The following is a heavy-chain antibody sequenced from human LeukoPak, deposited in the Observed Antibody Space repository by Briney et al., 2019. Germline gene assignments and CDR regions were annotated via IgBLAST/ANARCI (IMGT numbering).Heavy chain of an antibody. V-gene: IGHV4-39*01. CDR2: ILFTGTT. CDR3: ATLAGIITA. CDR1: GGSVSKSGFY. D-gene: IGHD3-22*01. Sequence: SETLSLTCAVSGGSVSKSGFYWDWIRQPPGKELEWIGSILFTGTTYYTTSLKSRVLISLDTSKNQFSLTLNSVTAADTAVYYCATLAGIITAGGQGNLVTVSS. J-gene: IGHJ4*02.